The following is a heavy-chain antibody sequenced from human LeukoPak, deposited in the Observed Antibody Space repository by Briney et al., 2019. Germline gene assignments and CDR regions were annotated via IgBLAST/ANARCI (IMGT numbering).Heavy chain of an antibody. J-gene: IGHJ6*03. CDR2: IRSKAYGGTT. CDR3: TREKVNYYYYYYMDV. D-gene: IGHD2-21*01. Sequence: GGSLRLSCTASGFTFGDYAMSWVRQAPGKGLEWVGFIRSKAYGGTTEYAASVKGRFTISRDDSKSIAYLQMNSLKTEDTAVYYCTREKVNYYYYYYMDVWGKGTTVTVSS. V-gene: IGHV3-49*04. CDR1: GFTFGDYA.